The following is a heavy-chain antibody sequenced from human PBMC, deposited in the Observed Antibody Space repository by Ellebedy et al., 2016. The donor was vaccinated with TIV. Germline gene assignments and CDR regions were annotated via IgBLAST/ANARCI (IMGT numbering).Heavy chain of an antibody. CDR3: ARYSLAGLQRFASDV. V-gene: IGHV1-69*06. D-gene: IGHD3-3*02. Sequence: AASVKVSCKAPEGTFRSHAINWVRQAPGQGLEWMGGIMPIFGTPNYAQQFQGRVTISADRSTTTVYMEMNSLRSEDTALYYCARYSLAGLQRFASDVWGQGTLVTVSS. CDR1: EGTFRSHA. CDR2: IMPIFGTP. J-gene: IGHJ3*01.